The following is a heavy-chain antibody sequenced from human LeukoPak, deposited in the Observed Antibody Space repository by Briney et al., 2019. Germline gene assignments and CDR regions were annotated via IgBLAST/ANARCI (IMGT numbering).Heavy chain of an antibody. Sequence: GGSLRLSCAASGFTFNSYSMKWVRQAPGKGLEWVSIISASSSYIYYADSVKGRFTISRDNAKNSVYLQMNSLRAEDTAVYYCAGTIGYSSGWYGYWGQGTLVTVSS. J-gene: IGHJ4*02. CDR3: AGTIGYSSGWYGY. CDR1: GFTFNSYS. D-gene: IGHD6-19*01. CDR2: ISASSSYI. V-gene: IGHV3-21*01.